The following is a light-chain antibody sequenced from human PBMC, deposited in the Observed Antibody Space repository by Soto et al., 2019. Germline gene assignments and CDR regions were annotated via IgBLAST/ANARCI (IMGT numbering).Light chain of an antibody. V-gene: IGKV3-15*01. CDR2: DAS. J-gene: IGKJ4*01. Sequence: EIVMTQSPATLSVSPGERATLSCRASQSVSRNLAWYQQTRGQAPRLLMFDASTRATGIPARFSGSGSGTDFTLTISRMEPEDFAVYYCQQYGRSPLSFGGGTKVDIK. CDR1: QSVSRN. CDR3: QQYGRSPLS.